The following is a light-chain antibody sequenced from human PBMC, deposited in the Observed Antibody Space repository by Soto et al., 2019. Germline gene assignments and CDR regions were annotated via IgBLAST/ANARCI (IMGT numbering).Light chain of an antibody. J-gene: IGKJ3*01. CDR3: QQYMNWPPFT. V-gene: IGKV3-15*01. Sequence: EIVMTQSPVTLSVSPGERATLSCRASPTVSRNVAWYQQKPDQSPRLLFYGASSRATGIPARFSADGSGTEFTLTNNSLQSEDFAVYFCQQYMNWPPFTVGPGTKLEI. CDR2: GAS. CDR1: PTVSRN.